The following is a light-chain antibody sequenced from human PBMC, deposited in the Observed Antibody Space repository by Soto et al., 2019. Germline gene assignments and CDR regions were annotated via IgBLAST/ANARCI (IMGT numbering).Light chain of an antibody. CDR3: SSYTSSSTGGL. CDR1: SSDVGGYNF. CDR2: EVS. Sequence: QSALTQPASVSGSPGQSITISCTGTSSDVGGYNFVSWYQHHPGKAPKLMIYEVSYRPSGVSTRFSGSKSGNTASLTISGLQAEDEADYYCSSYTSSSTGGLFGGGTKLTVL. J-gene: IGLJ2*01. V-gene: IGLV2-14*01.